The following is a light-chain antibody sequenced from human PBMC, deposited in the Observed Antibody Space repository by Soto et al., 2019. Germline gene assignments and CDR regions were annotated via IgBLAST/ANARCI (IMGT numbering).Light chain of an antibody. CDR3: QQRSKWPLIYT. J-gene: IGKJ2*01. Sequence: EIVLTQSPATLSLSPGERATLSCRASQSVSSYLAWYQQKPGQAPRLLIYDASTSATDIPARFSGSGSGTDFPIKISNLEPEDFAVDYCQQRSKWPLIYTFDQGTKQEIK. CDR2: DAS. CDR1: QSVSSY. V-gene: IGKV3-11*01.